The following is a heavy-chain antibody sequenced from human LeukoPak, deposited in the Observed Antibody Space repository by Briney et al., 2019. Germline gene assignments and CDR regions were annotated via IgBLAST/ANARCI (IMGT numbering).Heavy chain of an antibody. D-gene: IGHD2-15*01. V-gene: IGHV1-69*04. J-gene: IGHJ4*02. CDR2: IIPMIGIT. Sequence: GSSVKVSCKAFGGIFSTFGINWVRQAPGHGLEWMGRIIPMIGITNYAQMLQGRVTITADKSTSTAYMELSSLRSEDTAVYYCARVVRGVNGGSWLEYWGQGTLVTVSS. CDR1: GGIFSTFG. CDR3: ARVVRGVNGGSWLEY.